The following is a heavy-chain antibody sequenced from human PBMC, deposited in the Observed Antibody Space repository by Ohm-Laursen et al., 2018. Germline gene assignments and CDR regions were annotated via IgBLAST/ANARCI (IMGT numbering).Heavy chain of an antibody. CDR3: ARGYNSGLWD. CDR1: GFTFSNHW. V-gene: IGHV3-74*01. CDR2: VNNDGDT. Sequence: GSLRLSCAASGFTFSNHWMHWVRHAPGKGLVWVARVNNDGDTNYADFVRGRLIISRDNAKNTLYLQINSLRGEDTAVYYCARGYNSGLWDWGQGTLVTVSS. D-gene: IGHD5-18*01. J-gene: IGHJ4*02.